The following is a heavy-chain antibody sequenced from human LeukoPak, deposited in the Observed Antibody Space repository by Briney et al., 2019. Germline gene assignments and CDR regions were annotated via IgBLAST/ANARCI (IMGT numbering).Heavy chain of an antibody. Sequence: ASVTVSFKACGYTFTGHYMHWVRQAPGQGLEWMGWINPNRGGTNYAQKFPGWVTMTRDTSISTAYMELSRLRSEDTAVYYCARDGGYCSSSSCSEYFDYWGQGTLVTVSS. CDR3: ARDGGYCSSSSCSEYFDY. CDR1: GYTFTGHY. J-gene: IGHJ4*02. D-gene: IGHD2-2*01. V-gene: IGHV1-2*04. CDR2: INPNRGGT.